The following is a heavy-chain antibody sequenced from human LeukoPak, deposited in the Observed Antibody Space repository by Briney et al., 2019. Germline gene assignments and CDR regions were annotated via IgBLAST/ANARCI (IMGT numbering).Heavy chain of an antibody. Sequence: SETLSLTCAVYGGPFSGYYWSWIRQPPGKGLEWIGEINHSGSTNYNPSLKSRVTISVDTSKNQFSLKLSSVTAADTAVYYCARQASGYSMYYFDYWGQGTLVTVSS. CDR1: GGPFSGYY. D-gene: IGHD3-3*01. CDR3: ARQASGYSMYYFDY. CDR2: INHSGST. J-gene: IGHJ4*02. V-gene: IGHV4-34*01.